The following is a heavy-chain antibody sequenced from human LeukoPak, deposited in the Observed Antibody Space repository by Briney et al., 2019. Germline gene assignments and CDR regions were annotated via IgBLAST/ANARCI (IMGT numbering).Heavy chain of an antibody. V-gene: IGHV1-69*04. CDR3: AIRTIGSPVRKSLDY. CDR2: IIPILGIA. D-gene: IGHD1-26*01. Sequence: GASVKVSCKASGGTFSSYAISWVRQAPGQGLEWMGRIIPILGIANYAQKFQGRVTITADKSTSTAYMELSSLRSEDTAVYYCAIRTIGSPVRKSLDYWGQGTLVTVSS. J-gene: IGHJ4*02. CDR1: GGTFSSYA.